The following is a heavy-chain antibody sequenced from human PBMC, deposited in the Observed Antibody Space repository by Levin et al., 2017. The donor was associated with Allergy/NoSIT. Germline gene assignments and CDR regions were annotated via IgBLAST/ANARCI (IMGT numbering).Heavy chain of an antibody. CDR1: GGSISSYY. V-gene: IGHV4-59*01. D-gene: IGHD1-26*01. CDR3: ARGFLGVGAFFDY. CDR2: IYYSGST. Sequence: SETLSLTCTVSGGSISSYYWSWIRQPPGKGLEWIGYIYYSGSTNYNPSLKSRVTISVDTSKNQFSLKLSSVTAADTAVYYCARGFLGVGAFFDYWGQGTLVTVSS. J-gene: IGHJ4*02.